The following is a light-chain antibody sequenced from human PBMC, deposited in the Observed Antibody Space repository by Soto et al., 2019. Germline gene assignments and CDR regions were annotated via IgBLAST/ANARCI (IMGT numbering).Light chain of an antibody. CDR2: GTS. CDR1: QTIGRTY. V-gene: IGKV3-20*01. J-gene: IGKJ4*01. CDR3: QQYASSPLLT. Sequence: EIVFTQSPGTLSFSPGETATLSCRASQTIGRTYLAWYQQKPGQAPRLLIFGTSSRATGIPGRFSGSGSGTDFTLSISRLEPEDFAVYYCQQYASSPLLTFGGGTNVDIK.